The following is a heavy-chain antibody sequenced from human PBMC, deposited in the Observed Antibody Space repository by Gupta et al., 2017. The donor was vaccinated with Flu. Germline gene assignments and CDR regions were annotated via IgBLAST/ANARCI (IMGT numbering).Heavy chain of an antibody. V-gene: IGHV1-2*06. CDR3: ARAYYYDSSAYYFDF. J-gene: IGHJ4*02. CDR1: GYSFPAYY. Sequence: QVQLLQSGAEVKMPGTSVQVSCTVYGYSFPAYYIHCVRQAPGQGLEWMGRINPNSGATNLAQQFQGRVTLTGDTSINTAYMQLSSLRSDDTAIYYCARAYYYDSSAYYFDFSGQGSLVTVSS. D-gene: IGHD3-22*01. CDR2: INPNSGAT.